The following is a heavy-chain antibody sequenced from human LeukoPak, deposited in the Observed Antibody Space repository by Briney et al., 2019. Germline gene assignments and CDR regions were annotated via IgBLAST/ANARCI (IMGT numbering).Heavy chain of an antibody. J-gene: IGHJ3*02. Sequence: ASVKVSCKASGHTFTRYGISWVRQAPGQGLEWMGWISAYNGNTNYAQKLQGRVTMTTDTFTSTAYMELRSLRSDDTAVYYCARVGRFPGYCSSTSCYAAFDIWGQGTMVTVSS. CDR2: ISAYNGNT. CDR1: GHTFTRYG. CDR3: ARVGRFPGYCSSTSCYAAFDI. V-gene: IGHV1-18*01. D-gene: IGHD2-2*01.